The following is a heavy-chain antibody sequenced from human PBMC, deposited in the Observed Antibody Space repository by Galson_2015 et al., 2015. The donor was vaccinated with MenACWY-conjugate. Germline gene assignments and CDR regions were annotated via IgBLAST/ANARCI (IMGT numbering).Heavy chain of an antibody. V-gene: IGHV1-18*01. CDR3: ARVGPDIVVVPAAMDTWFDP. CDR1: GYTFTSYG. CDR2: ISAYNGNT. Sequence: SVKVSCKASGYTFTSYGISWVRQAPGQGLEWMGWISAYNGNTNYAQKLQGRVTMTTDISTSTAYMELRSLRSDDTAVYYCARVGPDIVVVPAAMDTWFDPWGQGTLVTVSS. J-gene: IGHJ5*02. D-gene: IGHD2-2*01.